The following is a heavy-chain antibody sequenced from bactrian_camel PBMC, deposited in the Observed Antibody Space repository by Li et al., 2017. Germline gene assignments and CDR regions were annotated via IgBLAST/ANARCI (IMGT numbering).Heavy chain of an antibody. J-gene: IGHJ4*01. CDR2: INSGVGST. D-gene: IGHD3*01. Sequence: DVQLVESGGGLVQPGESLKLSCVASGFTFSTHGMSWVRQAPGKGLEWVSTINSGVGSTYYADSVKGRFTISRDNAKNTVYLQLNSLKTEDMAMYYCANTVFGSPYYWGQGTQVTVS. CDR1: GFTFSTHG. V-gene: IGHV3S40*01. CDR3: ANTVFGSPYY.